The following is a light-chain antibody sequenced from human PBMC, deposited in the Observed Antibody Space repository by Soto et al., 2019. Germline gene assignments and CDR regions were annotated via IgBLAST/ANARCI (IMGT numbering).Light chain of an antibody. CDR3: QQHDQGWT. Sequence: EMVMTQSPATLSVSLGERATLSCRASQSVSTKLVWYQQKPGQAPRLLIYGASTRATGIPARCSGSGSGTEFAIISSSLQSEDVADYYCQQHDQGWTFGQGTKVEIK. J-gene: IGKJ1*01. CDR1: QSVSTK. CDR2: GAS. V-gene: IGKV3-15*01.